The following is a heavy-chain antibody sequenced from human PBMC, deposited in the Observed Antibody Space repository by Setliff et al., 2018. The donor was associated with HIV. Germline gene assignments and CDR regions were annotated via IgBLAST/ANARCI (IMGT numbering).Heavy chain of an antibody. CDR1: GFTFSNYG. V-gene: IGHV3-7*01. CDR2: IKEDGSEK. J-gene: IGHJ6*02. D-gene: IGHD1-20*01. CDR3: ARGYNWNSGGMDV. Sequence: GGSLRLSCAASGFTFSNYGMHWVRQAPGKGLEWLANIKEDGSEKHYVDSVKGRFTITRDNAKNSVYLQMSSLRAEDTAVYYCARGYNWNSGGMDVWGQGTTVTVSS.